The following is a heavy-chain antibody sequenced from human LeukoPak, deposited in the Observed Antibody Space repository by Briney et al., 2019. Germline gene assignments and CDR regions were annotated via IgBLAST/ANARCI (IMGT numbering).Heavy chain of an antibody. V-gene: IGHV3-21*01. Sequence: PGGSLRLSCAASGFTFSSYSMNRVRQAPGKGLEWVSSISSSSSYIYYADSLKGRFTISRDNAKNSLYLQMNSLRAEDTAVYYCARDRDVLLWFGDFWGAFDIWGQGTMVTVSS. D-gene: IGHD3-10*01. J-gene: IGHJ3*02. CDR3: ARDRDVLLWFGDFWGAFDI. CDR1: GFTFSSYS. CDR2: ISSSSSYI.